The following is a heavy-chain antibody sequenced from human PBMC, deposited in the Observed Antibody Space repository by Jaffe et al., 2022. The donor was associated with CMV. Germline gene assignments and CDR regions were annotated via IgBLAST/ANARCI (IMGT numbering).Heavy chain of an antibody. CDR2: ISSSSSYI. Sequence: EVQLVESGGGLVKPGGSLRLSCAASGFTFSSYSMNWVRQAPGKGLEWVSSISSSSSYIYYADSVKGRFTISRDNAKNSLYLQMNSLRAEDTAVYYCARDGSLSLIAARPSVPTDVWGKGTTVTVSS. CDR1: GFTFSSYS. CDR3: ARDGSLSLIAARPSVPTDV. V-gene: IGHV3-21*01. J-gene: IGHJ6*04. D-gene: IGHD6-6*01.